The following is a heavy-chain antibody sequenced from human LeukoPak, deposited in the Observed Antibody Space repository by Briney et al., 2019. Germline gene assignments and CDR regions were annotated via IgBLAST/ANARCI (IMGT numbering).Heavy chain of an antibody. J-gene: IGHJ4*02. Sequence: SETLSLTCTVSGDSISNYYWTWIRQPAAKGLEWIGRIYTSGGTNYSPSLKSRVTMSVDTSKNQVSLNLSSVTAADTAVYYCARESSIEARCLDYWGQGTLVTVSS. CDR3: ARESSIEARCLDY. CDR1: GDSISNYY. CDR2: IYTSGGT. D-gene: IGHD6-6*01. V-gene: IGHV4-4*07.